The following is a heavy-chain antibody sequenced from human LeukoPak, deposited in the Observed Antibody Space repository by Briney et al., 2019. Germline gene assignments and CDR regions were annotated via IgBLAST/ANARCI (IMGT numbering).Heavy chain of an antibody. Sequence: PSETLSLTCTVSGGSISSGGYYWSWIRQHPGKGLEWIGYIYYSGSTYYNPSLKSRVTISVDTSKNQFSLRLSSVTAADTAVYYCARDYNWGGYYFDYWGQGTLVTVSS. V-gene: IGHV4-31*03. D-gene: IGHD1-20*01. J-gene: IGHJ4*02. CDR3: ARDYNWGGYYFDY. CDR2: IYYSGST. CDR1: GGSISSGGYY.